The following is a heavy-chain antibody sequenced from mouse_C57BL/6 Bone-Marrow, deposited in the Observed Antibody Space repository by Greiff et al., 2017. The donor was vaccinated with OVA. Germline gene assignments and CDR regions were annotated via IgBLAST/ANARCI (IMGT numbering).Heavy chain of an antibody. CDR3: AEESSSYTGFDY. D-gene: IGHD1-1*01. V-gene: IGHV1-55*01. J-gene: IGHJ2*01. CDR2: IYPGSGST. CDR1: GYTFTSYW. Sequence: QVQLQQSGAELVKPGASVKMSCKASGYTFTSYWITWVKQRPGQGLEWIGDIYPGSGSTNYNEKFKSKATLTVDTSSSTAYMQLSSLTSEDSAVYYCAEESSSYTGFDYWGQGTTLTVSS.